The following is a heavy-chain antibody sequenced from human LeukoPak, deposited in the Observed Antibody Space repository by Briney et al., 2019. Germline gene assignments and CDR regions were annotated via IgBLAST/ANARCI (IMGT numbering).Heavy chain of an antibody. V-gene: IGHV3-33*06. CDR1: GFAFSTYN. J-gene: IGHJ4*02. CDR2: IWYDGTDK. D-gene: IGHD2-21*02. Sequence: PGRSLRLSCAASGFAFSTYNMHWVRQAPGKGLEWVAVIWYDGTDKYYADSVKGRFSISRDNSENTLWLQMNSLRAEDTAVYYCAKDSGGGYCYLDYWGQGTLVTVSS. CDR3: AKDSGGGYCYLDY.